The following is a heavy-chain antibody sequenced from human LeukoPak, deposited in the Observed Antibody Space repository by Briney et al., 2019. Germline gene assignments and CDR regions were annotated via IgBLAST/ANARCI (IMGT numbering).Heavy chain of an antibody. CDR1: GGTFSSYA. Sequence: GASVKVSCKASGGTFSSYAISWVRQAPGQGLEWMGGIIPIFGTANYAQKFQGRVTITADKSTSTAYMELSSLRSEDTAVYYCARDVWLKNSIAAAGDYYYYGMDVWGKGTTVTVSS. CDR3: ARDVWLKNSIAAAGDYYYYGMDV. V-gene: IGHV1-69*06. J-gene: IGHJ6*04. D-gene: IGHD6-13*01. CDR2: IIPIFGTA.